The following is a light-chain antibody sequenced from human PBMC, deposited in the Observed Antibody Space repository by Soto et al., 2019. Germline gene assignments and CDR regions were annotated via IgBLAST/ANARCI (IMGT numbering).Light chain of an antibody. J-gene: IGLJ2*01. Sequence: QSVLTQPPSASGPPGQSVTISCTGTSSDVGGYHFVSWYQQHPGKAPKLLIYEVYKRSSGVPDRFSGSKSVNTASLTVSGLQAEDEADYHCSSYAGTKNFVVFGGGTKLTVL. CDR1: SSDVGGYHF. V-gene: IGLV2-8*01. CDR3: SSYAGTKNFVV. CDR2: EVY.